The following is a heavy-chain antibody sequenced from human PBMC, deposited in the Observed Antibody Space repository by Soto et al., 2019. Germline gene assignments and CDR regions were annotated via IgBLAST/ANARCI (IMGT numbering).Heavy chain of an antibody. Sequence: PGGSLRLSCAGSGFTLTRSAVSWVRQAPWKGLEWVSAISGSGGSTYYADSVKGRFTISRDNSKNTLYLQMNSMRAEDTAVYYCAKQPGMYYYYYGMDVWGQGTTVTVSS. CDR3: AKQPGMYYYYYGMDV. V-gene: IGHV3-23*01. J-gene: IGHJ6*02. CDR1: GFTLTRSA. CDR2: ISGSGGST.